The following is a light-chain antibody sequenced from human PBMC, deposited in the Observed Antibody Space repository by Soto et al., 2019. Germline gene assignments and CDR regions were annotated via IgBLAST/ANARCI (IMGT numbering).Light chain of an antibody. V-gene: IGLV1-40*01. CDR3: QSYDNSLSAYV. CDR2: GST. J-gene: IGLJ1*01. Sequence: QSALTRPPSLSRAPGQRVTISCTGSSSDIGAGSEVHWYQQLPGTAPKLLIFGSTNRPSGVPDRFSGSKSATSASLAITARQAEDEADYYFQSYDNSLSAYVFGTGSKVTVL. CDR1: SSDIGAGSE.